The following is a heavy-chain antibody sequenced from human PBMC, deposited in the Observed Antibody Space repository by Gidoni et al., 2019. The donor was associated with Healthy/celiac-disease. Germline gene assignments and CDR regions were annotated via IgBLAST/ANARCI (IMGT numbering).Heavy chain of an antibody. Sequence: EVQLVQSGAEVKKPGESLKISCTGSGYSFTSYWIGWVRQMPGKGLEWMGIIYPGDSDTRYSPSFQGQVTISADKSISTAYLQWSSLKASDTAMYYCARRAYYYDSSGYYQGPPPPYWYFDLWGRGTLVTVSS. J-gene: IGHJ2*01. CDR1: GYSFTSYW. D-gene: IGHD3-22*01. CDR2: IYPGDSDT. V-gene: IGHV5-51*01. CDR3: ARRAYYYDSSGYYQGPPPPYWYFDL.